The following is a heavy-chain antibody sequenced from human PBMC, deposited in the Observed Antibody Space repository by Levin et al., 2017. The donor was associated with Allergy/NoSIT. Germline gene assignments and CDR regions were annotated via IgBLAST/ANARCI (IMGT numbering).Heavy chain of an antibody. CDR3: AKGPYIAAAGTYFDY. V-gene: IGHV3-23*01. CDR1: GFTFSSYA. J-gene: IGHJ4*02. Sequence: GESLKISCAASGFTFSSYAMSWVRQAPGKGLEWVSAISGSGGSTYYADSVKGRFTISRDNSKNTLYLQMNSLRAEDTAVYYCAKGPYIAAAGTYFDYWGQGTLVTVSS. D-gene: IGHD6-13*01. CDR2: ISGSGGST.